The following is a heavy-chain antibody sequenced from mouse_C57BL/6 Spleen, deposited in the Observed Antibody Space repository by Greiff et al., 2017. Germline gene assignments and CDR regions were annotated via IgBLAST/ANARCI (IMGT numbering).Heavy chain of an antibody. J-gene: IGHJ4*01. V-gene: IGHV1-82*01. CDR1: GYAFSSSW. D-gene: IGHD1-1*01. Sequence: QVQLKQSGPELVKPGASVKISCTASGYAFSSSWMNWVKQRPGTGLEWIGRLYPGDGDTNYNGKFKGKATLTADKSSRPAYMQLSSLTSEDSAVYVCARGKELRDAMDYWGQGTSVTVSA. CDR3: ARGKELRDAMDY. CDR2: LYPGDGDT.